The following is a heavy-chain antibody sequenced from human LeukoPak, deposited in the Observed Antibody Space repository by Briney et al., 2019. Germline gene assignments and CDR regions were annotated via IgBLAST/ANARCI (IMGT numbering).Heavy chain of an antibody. J-gene: IGHJ6*02. CDR1: GGSFSGYY. Sequence: SETLSLTCAVYGGSFSGYYWSWIRQPPGKGLEWIGEINHSGSTNYNPSLKSRVTISVDTSKNQFSLKLSSVTAADTAVYYCARLAVAVHYYYYGMDVWGQGTTVTVSS. V-gene: IGHV4-34*01. D-gene: IGHD6-19*01. CDR3: ARLAVAVHYYYYGMDV. CDR2: INHSGST.